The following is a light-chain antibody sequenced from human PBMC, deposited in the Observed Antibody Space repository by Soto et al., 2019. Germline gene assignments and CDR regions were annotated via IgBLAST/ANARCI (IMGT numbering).Light chain of an antibody. CDR1: QSLLQTNGYTY. CDR2: LAS. CDR3: MQSLQTPPWT. J-gene: IGKJ1*01. Sequence: DVVMTQSPLSLPVTLGQPASISCRSSQSLLQTNGYTYLDWYLQKPGQSPQLLICLASTRASGVPARFSGSGSGTEFTLKISNVEAEDVGVYYCMQSLQTPPWTFGPGTKVDIK. V-gene: IGKV2-28*01.